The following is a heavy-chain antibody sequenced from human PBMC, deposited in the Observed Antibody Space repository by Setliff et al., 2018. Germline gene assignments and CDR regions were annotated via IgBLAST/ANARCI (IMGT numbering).Heavy chain of an antibody. V-gene: IGHV1-2*02. CDR1: GYPFIEHY. Sequence: ASVKVSCKTSGYPFIEHYVNWVRQAPGQGLEWMGWIRPNGGGTHYAQKFQGRVTMTRDTANSTVYMDLSSLTSDDTAIYYCARGGGSYRAGNSRPTYWFDPWGQGALVTVSS. CDR2: IRPNGGGT. J-gene: IGHJ5*02. D-gene: IGHD2-21*01. CDR3: ARGGGSYRAGNSRPTYWFDP.